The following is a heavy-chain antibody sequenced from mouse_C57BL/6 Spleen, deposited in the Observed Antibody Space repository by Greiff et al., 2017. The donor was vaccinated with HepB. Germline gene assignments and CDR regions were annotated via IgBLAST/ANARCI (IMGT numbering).Heavy chain of an antibody. J-gene: IGHJ4*01. CDR2: IYPGDGDT. CDR3: AVYYGPLMDY. Sequence: VQLQQSGPELVKPGASVKISCKASGYAFSSSWMNWVKQRPGKGLEWIGRIYPGDGDTNYNGKFKGKATLTADKSSSTAYMQLSSLTSEDSAVYFSAVYYGPLMDYWGQRTSVTVSS. D-gene: IGHD2-1*01. V-gene: IGHV1-82*01. CDR1: GYAFSSSW.